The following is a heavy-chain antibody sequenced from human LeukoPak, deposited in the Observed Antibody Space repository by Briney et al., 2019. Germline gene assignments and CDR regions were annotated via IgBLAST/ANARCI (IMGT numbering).Heavy chain of an antibody. V-gene: IGHV4-39*01. J-gene: IGHJ4*02. D-gene: IGHD4/OR15-4a*01. Sequence: PSETLSLTCTVSAGSISSSSHHWGWIRQSPGKGLEWIGSIYYGRTTYYNPSLNSRVTISVVPSKNQFSLQLNSVTAADTAVYYCVRHDGRGGATMGALDSWGQGSLVTVSS. CDR2: IYYGRTT. CDR3: VRHDGRGGATMGALDS. CDR1: AGSISSSSHH.